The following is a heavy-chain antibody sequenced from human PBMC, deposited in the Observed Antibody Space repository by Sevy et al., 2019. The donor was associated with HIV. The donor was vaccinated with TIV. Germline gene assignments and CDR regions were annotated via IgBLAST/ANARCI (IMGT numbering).Heavy chain of an antibody. CDR2: IGTAGDT. CDR1: GFTFSSYD. V-gene: IGHV3-13*01. Sequence: GSLRLSCAASGFTFSSYDMHWVRQATGKGLEWVSAIGTAGDTYYPGSVKGRFTISRENAKNSLYLQMNSLRAGDTAVYYCARGGGIAAAGNHDAFDIWGQGTMVTVSS. J-gene: IGHJ3*02. D-gene: IGHD6-13*01. CDR3: ARGGGIAAAGNHDAFDI.